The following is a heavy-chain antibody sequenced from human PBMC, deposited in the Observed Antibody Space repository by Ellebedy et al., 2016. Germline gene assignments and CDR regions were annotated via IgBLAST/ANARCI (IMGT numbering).Heavy chain of an antibody. Sequence: SETLSLTCTVSGGSIRGSSYYWGWIRQPPGKGLESIGTIYYSGSTYYHPSFWGRVTMSVDTSKNQFSLNLTSVTAADTAVYFCARTARVPEMWGQGAMVTVSS. D-gene: IGHD4/OR15-4a*01. CDR1: GGSIRGSSYY. CDR3: ARTARVPEM. V-gene: IGHV4-39*07. J-gene: IGHJ3*02. CDR2: IYYSGST.